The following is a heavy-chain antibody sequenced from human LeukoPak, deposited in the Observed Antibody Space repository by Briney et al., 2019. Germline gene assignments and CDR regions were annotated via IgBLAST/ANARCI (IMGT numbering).Heavy chain of an antibody. Sequence: PGGSLRLSCAASGFTFSSYEMNWVRQAPGKGLEWVSYISSSGSTIYYADSVKGRFTISRDNAKNSLYLQMNSLRAEDTAVYYCAKVPRYYYDSSGYYLDYWGQGTLVTVSS. D-gene: IGHD3-22*01. V-gene: IGHV3-48*03. CDR3: AKVPRYYYDSSGYYLDY. CDR2: ISSSGSTI. J-gene: IGHJ4*02. CDR1: GFTFSSYE.